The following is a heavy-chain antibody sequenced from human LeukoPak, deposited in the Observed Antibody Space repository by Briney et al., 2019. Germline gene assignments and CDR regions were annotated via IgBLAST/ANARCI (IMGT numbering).Heavy chain of an antibody. J-gene: IGHJ5*02. CDR2: ISSSSSTI. V-gene: IGHV3-48*01. D-gene: IGHD2-2*01. CDR1: GFTFSSYA. CDR3: ARDSEDIVVVPAAIDVNWFDP. Sequence: GGSLRLSCAASGFTFSSYAMHWVRQAPGKGLEWVSYISSSSSTIYYADSVKGRFTISRDNAKNSLYLQMNSLRAEDTAVYYCARDSEDIVVVPAAIDVNWFDPWGQGTLVTVSS.